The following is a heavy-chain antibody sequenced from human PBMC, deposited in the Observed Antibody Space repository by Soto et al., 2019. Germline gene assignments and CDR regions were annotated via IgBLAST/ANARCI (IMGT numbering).Heavy chain of an antibody. Sequence: GGSLRLCCAASGFTFRDYAMNWVRQTPGKGLEWVSLISKSGDRTYYADSVKGRFTISRDNSKNTLFLQMNSLRADDTALYYCVSRYLVIDDTLQPLLYLDFWGEAILLTVSS. V-gene: IGHV3-23*01. CDR1: GFTFRDYA. CDR2: ISKSGDRT. D-gene: IGHD2-15*01. J-gene: IGHJ4*02. CDR3: VSRYLVIDDTLQPLLYLDF.